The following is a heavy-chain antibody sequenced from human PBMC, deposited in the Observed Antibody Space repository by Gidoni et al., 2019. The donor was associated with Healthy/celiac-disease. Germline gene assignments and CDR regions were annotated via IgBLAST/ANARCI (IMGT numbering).Heavy chain of an antibody. CDR3: AKGRGLKQKNIVGIYYYYYGMDV. CDR1: GFTLSSYA. CDR2: ISGSGGST. D-gene: IGHD1-26*01. Sequence: EVQLLESGGGLVQPGGSLRLSCAASGFTLSSYAMSRVRQAPGKGLGWVSAISGSGGSTYYADSVKGRFTISRDNSKNTLYLQMNSLRAEDTAVYYCAKGRGLKQKNIVGIYYYYYGMDVWGQGTTVTVSS. V-gene: IGHV3-23*01. J-gene: IGHJ6*02.